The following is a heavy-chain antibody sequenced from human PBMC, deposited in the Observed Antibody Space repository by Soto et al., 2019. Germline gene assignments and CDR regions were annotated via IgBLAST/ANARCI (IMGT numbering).Heavy chain of an antibody. Sequence: GGSLRLSCAASGFTFSSYSVNWVRQAPGKGLEWVSYISSGSKTMYYADSVKGRFTVSRDNAKNSQYLQMNSLRDEDTAVYYCAREDILGARSFDYWGQGTLVTVSS. V-gene: IGHV3-48*02. CDR2: ISSGSKTM. D-gene: IGHD1-26*01. CDR3: AREDILGARSFDY. J-gene: IGHJ4*02. CDR1: GFTFSSYS.